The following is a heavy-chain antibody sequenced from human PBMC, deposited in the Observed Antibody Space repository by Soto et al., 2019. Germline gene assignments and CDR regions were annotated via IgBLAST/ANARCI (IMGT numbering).Heavy chain of an antibody. V-gene: IGHV4-34*01. Sequence: SETPSLSCAVYGGCVSVYYWSWIRQPPGKGLEWIGEINHSGSTNYNPSLKSRVTISVDTSKNQFSLKLSSVTAADTAVYYCARGGAARWHYYGMDVWGQGTTVTVSS. D-gene: IGHD6-6*01. J-gene: IGHJ6*02. CDR3: ARGGAARWHYYGMDV. CDR1: GGCVSVYY. CDR2: INHSGST.